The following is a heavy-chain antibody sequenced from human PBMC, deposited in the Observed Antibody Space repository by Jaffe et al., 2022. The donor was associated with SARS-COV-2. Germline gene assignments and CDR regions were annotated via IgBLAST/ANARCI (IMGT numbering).Heavy chain of an antibody. J-gene: IGHJ4*02. CDR1: DGSISSNSYY. CDR2: IYDSGST. D-gene: IGHD4-4*01. V-gene: IGHV4-61*02. CDR3: ARGVRGATVESIDY. Sequence: QVQLQESGPGLVKPSQTLSLTCTVSDGSISSNSYYWSWIRQPAGKGLEWIGHIYDSGSTNYSPSLKSRLTISKDTSKNQVSLRLGSVTAADTAVYFCARGVRGATVESIDYWGQGTLVTVSS.